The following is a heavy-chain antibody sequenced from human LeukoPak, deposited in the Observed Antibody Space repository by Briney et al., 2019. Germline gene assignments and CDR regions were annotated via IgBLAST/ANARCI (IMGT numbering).Heavy chain of an antibody. J-gene: IGHJ4*02. CDR1: GFTFSDYG. V-gene: IGHV3-30*02. Sequence: PGGSLRLTCAASGFTFSDYGMHWVRQAPGKGLVWVAFMRYDGSDKYYADSVKGRFTISRDNSTNTLYLQINSLRAEDTALYYCAKADRGSYYGLGDYFDYWGQGTPVTVSS. CDR2: MRYDGSDK. D-gene: IGHD1-26*01. CDR3: AKADRGSYYGLGDYFDY.